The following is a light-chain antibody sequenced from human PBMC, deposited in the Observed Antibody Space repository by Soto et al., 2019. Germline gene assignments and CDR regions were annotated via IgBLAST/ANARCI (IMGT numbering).Light chain of an antibody. V-gene: IGKV3-20*01. J-gene: IGKJ4*01. CDR2: GAS. CDR1: QSVSSSY. CDR3: QQYGTSLT. Sequence: EIVLTQSPGTLSLSPGERATLSCRASQSVSSSYLAWYQQKPGQAPRLLIYGASSRATGIPDRFSGSGSGTDFTLTISRLEPEDFAVYYCQQYGTSLTSGGGTKVDIK.